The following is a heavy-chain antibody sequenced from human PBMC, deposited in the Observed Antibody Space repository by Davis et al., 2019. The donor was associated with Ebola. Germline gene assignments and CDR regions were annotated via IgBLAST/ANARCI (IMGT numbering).Heavy chain of an antibody. CDR1: GGSISSSSYY. J-gene: IGHJ6*02. CDR3: ARQVSDFSGFNVAHYNYVMDV. CDR2: IYYSGNT. Sequence: MPSDTLSLTCAVPGGSISSSSYYWGWIRQPPGKGLEWIGTIYYSGNTYYNPSLKSRVTISVDRSKNQFSLRVSSVTAADTAVYYCARQVSDFSGFNVAHYNYVMDVWGQGTTVIVSS. D-gene: IGHD2-15*01. V-gene: IGHV4-39*01.